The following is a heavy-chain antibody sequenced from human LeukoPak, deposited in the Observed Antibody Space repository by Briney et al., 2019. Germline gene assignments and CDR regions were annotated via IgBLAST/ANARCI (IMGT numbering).Heavy chain of an antibody. V-gene: IGHV3-23*01. D-gene: IGHD2/OR15-2a*01. CDR3: APTRGNIDY. J-gene: IGHJ4*02. CDR1: GFTFSSDV. Sequence: GGSLRLSCARSGFTFSSDVMRWVRQAPGKGLEWVSAISGSGGNTYYADSVKGRFTISRDNSKNTLYLQMNGLRAEDTAVYYCAPTRGNIDYGGQGTLVTVSS. CDR2: ISGSGGNT.